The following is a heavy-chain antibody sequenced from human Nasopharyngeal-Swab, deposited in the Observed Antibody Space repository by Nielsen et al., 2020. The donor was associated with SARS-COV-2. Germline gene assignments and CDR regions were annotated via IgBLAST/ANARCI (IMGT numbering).Heavy chain of an antibody. Sequence: GESLKISCAASGFTFSSYAMHWVRQAPGKGLEWVAVIWYDGSNKYYAGSVKGRFTISRDNSKNTLYLQMNSLRADDTAVYYCAAAPSGDYGGYWGQGTLVTVSS. CDR1: GFTFSSYA. CDR3: AAAPSGDYGGY. V-gene: IGHV3-33*08. J-gene: IGHJ4*02. CDR2: IWYDGSNK. D-gene: IGHD4-23*01.